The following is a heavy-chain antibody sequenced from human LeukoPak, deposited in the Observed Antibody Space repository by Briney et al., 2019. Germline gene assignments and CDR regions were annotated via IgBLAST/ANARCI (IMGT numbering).Heavy chain of an antibody. J-gene: IGHJ1*01. CDR1: GYTFTSYD. D-gene: IGHD2-21*01. CDR2: MNPNSGNT. Sequence: GASVKVSCKASGYTFTSYDINWVRQAPGQGLEWMGWMNPNSGNTGYAQKFQGRVTMTRNTSISTAYMELSSLKSEDTAVYYCARNSAGERYFQHWGQGTLVTVS. CDR3: ARNSAGERYFQH. V-gene: IGHV1-8*01.